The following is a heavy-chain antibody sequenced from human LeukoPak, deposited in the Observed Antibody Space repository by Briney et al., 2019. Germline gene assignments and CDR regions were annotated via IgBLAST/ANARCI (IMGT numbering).Heavy chain of an antibody. D-gene: IGHD6-13*01. CDR3: VRRLIAATGPCFDF. V-gene: IGHV3-64D*09. J-gene: IGHJ4*02. CDR1: GFTFSSYT. CDR2: ITSNGGST. Sequence: GGSLRLSCSASGFTFSSYTMHWVREAPGRGLGYVSGITSNGGSTYYPDSVKGRFTISRDNSKNTLYLQISSVRTEDTAVYYCVRRLIAATGPCFDFWGQGALVTVSS.